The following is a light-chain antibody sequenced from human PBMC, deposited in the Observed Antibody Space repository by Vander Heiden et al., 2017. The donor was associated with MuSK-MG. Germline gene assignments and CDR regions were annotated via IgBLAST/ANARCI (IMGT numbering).Light chain of an antibody. CDR2: NND. Sequence: QSVLTQPPSSSGTPGQRVPISCSASRSNIGTNAVSWYQQLPGPAPTTLLHNNDQRPAGVPDLFAGSKAGTSASMAISGLQSEDEADYYCAAWDDSLSGPRIFGGGTKLTVL. V-gene: IGLV1-44*01. CDR3: AAWDDSLSGPRI. CDR1: RSNIGTNA. J-gene: IGLJ2*01.